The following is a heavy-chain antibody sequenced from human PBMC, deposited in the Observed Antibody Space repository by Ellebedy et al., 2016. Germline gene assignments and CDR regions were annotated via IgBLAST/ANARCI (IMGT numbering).Heavy chain of an antibody. V-gene: IGHV3-30-3*01. D-gene: IGHD4-23*01. J-gene: IGHJ4*02. CDR3: AREIGGNSGDFDY. CDR1: GFTFSSYA. Sequence: GGSLRLSXAASGFTFSSYAMHWVRQAPGKGLEWVAVISYDGSNKYYADSVKGRFTISRDNSKNTLYLQMNSLRAEDTAVYYCAREIGGNSGDFDYWGQGTLVTVSS. CDR2: ISYDGSNK.